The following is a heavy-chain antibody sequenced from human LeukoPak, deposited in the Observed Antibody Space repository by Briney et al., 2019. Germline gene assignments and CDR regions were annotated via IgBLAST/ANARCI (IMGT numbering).Heavy chain of an antibody. CDR2: IGSRGSTI. CDR3: ARDLTARDKSGHEYV. D-gene: IGHD5-12*01. V-gene: IGHV3-11*01. J-gene: IGHJ4*02. Sequence: SLTLSWPAASFTFTNYYMGSVSHPAGNGLEWDSYIGSRGSTIYYADSVKARFTISRDNAKNSLYLQINSLRAEDTAVDYWARDLTARDKSGHEYVWGQGTLVTVAS. CDR1: SFTFTNYY.